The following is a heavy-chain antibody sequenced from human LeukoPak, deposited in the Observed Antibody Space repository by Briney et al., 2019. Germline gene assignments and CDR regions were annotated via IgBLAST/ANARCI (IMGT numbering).Heavy chain of an antibody. CDR1: GYAFTDSY. J-gene: IGHJ5*02. V-gene: IGHV1-2*02. CDR3: ATVCYCDTHRHHYYQGFAP. CDR2: IHPNSGVT. D-gene: IGHD2-8*01. Sequence: GASVKVSFKASGYAFTDSYINWERRAPGQGLEWMGWIHPNSGVTNSAQKLQSRVTMTRDTSITTVNMELNRLRAVDTAVYACATVCYCDTHRHHYYQGFAPWGQGTLVTVSS.